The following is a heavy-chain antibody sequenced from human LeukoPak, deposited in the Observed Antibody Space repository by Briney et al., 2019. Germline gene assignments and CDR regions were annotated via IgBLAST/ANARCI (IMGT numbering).Heavy chain of an antibody. J-gene: IGHJ5*02. CDR2: INAGNGNT. Sequence: GASVKVSCKASGYTFTSYGISWVRQAPGQRLEWMGWINAGNGNTKYSQEFQGRVTITRDTSASTAYMELSSLRSEDMAVYYCARDALYCSGGSCYPGSWFDPWGQGTLVTVSS. CDR1: GYTFTSYG. V-gene: IGHV1-3*03. CDR3: ARDALYCSGGSCYPGSWFDP. D-gene: IGHD2-15*01.